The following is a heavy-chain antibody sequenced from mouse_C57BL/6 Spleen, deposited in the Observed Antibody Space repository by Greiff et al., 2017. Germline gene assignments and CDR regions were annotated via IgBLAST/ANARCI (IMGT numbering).Heavy chain of an antibody. V-gene: IGHV5-17*01. Sequence: EVKLVESGGGLVKPGGSLKLSCAASGFTFSDYGMHWVRQAPEKGLEWVAYISSGSSTIYYADTVKGRFTISRDNAKNTLFLQMTSLRSEDTAMYYCARRDYGYDDEGFDYWGQGTTLTVSS. J-gene: IGHJ2*01. CDR1: GFTFSDYG. D-gene: IGHD2-2*01. CDR2: ISSGSSTI. CDR3: ARRDYGYDDEGFDY.